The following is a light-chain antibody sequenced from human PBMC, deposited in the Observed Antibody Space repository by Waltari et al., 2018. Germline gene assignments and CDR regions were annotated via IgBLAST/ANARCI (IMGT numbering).Light chain of an antibody. Sequence: DIQMTQSPSSLSASVGDRVTITCRASQDVKSSLAWYQQKPGKAPKLLLYAASRLEGGVPSRFSGSGSGTDYTLTSTSLQPEDFATYYCQHYYSTLSTFGPGTKVDIK. V-gene: IGKV1-NL1*01. CDR2: AAS. CDR1: QDVKSS. CDR3: QHYYSTLST. J-gene: IGKJ3*01.